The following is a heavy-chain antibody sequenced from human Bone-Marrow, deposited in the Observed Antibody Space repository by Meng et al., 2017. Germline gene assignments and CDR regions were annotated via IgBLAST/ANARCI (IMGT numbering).Heavy chain of an antibody. CDR2: IYHSGST. Sequence: ARAQNLGPGPGKPSGTLSPTVAVSGGSISSPNCWSWGRQPPGRGLEWIGEIYHSGSTTYNPSLLSRVTISVDKSKNQFSLKLSSVTAADTAIYYCARVIYRPSGHNYFDPWGQGTLVTVSS. J-gene: IGHJ5*02. D-gene: IGHD1-26*01. CDR1: GGSISSPNC. V-gene: IGHV4-4*02. CDR3: ARVIYRPSGHNYFDP.